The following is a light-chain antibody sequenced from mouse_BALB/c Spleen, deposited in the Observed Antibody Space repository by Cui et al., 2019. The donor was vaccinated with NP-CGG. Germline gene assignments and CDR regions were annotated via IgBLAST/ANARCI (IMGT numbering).Light chain of an antibody. Sequence: QAVVTQESSLTTSPGETVTLTSRSSTGAVTTSNYANWVQEKPDHLFTGLIGGTNNRTPGVPARFSGSLIGDKGALTITGAKTEDEAIYFCALWYSNHWVFGGGTKLTVL. CDR1: TGAVTTSNY. CDR2: GTN. J-gene: IGLJ1*01. V-gene: IGLV1*01. CDR3: ALWYSNHWV.